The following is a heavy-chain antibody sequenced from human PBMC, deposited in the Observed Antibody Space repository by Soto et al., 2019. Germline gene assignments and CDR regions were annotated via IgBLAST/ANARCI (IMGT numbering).Heavy chain of an antibody. V-gene: IGHV4-39*01. CDR1: GGSISSSSYY. CDR2: IYYSGST. D-gene: IGHD2-15*01. J-gene: IGHJ3*02. CDR3: ARLDIVVVVAATHLRRKSFDI. Sequence: SETLSLTCTVSGGSISSSSYYWGWIRQPPGKGLEWIGSIYYSGSTYYNPSLKSRVTISGDTSKNQFSLKLSSVTAADTAVYYCARLDIVVVVAATHLRRKSFDIWGQGTMVTVSS.